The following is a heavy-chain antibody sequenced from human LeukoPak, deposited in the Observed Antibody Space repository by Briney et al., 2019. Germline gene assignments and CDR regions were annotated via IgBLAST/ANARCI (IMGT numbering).Heavy chain of an antibody. CDR2: ISGSGGST. Sequence: GGSLRLSCAASGFAFSSYAMSWVRQAPGKGLEWVSAISGSGGSTYYADSVKGRFTISRDNSKNTLYLQMNSLRAEDTAVYYCPKLPTVRGYYYFDYWGQGTLVTVSS. CDR3: PKLPTVRGYYYFDY. V-gene: IGHV3-23*01. J-gene: IGHJ4*02. CDR1: GFAFSSYA. D-gene: IGHD3-10*01.